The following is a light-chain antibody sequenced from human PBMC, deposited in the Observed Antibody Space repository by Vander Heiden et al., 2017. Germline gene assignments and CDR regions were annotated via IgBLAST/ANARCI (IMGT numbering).Light chain of an antibody. Sequence: DIVMTQSPDSLAVSLGERATINCKSSQSVLYSSNNKNYLAWYQQKPGQPPKLLIYWASTRESGVPDRFSGSGSGTDFTLTISSLQAEDVAVYYCQQHYSTPSTFGQGTKLDIK. V-gene: IGKV4-1*01. J-gene: IGKJ2*01. CDR2: WAS. CDR1: QSVLYSSNNKNY. CDR3: QQHYSTPST.